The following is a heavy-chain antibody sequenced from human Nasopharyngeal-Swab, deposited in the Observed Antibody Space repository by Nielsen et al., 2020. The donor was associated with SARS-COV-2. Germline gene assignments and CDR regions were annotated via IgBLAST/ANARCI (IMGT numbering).Heavy chain of an antibody. D-gene: IGHD4-17*01. CDR1: GGTFSSYA. CDR3: ARAHYGDYVEWFDP. CDR2: IIPIFGTA. Sequence: SVQVSCKASGGTFSSYAISWVRQAPGQGLEWMGGIIPIFGTANYAQKFQGRVTITADESTSTAYMELSSLRSEDTAVYYCARAHYGDYVEWFDPWGQGTLVTVSS. J-gene: IGHJ5*02. V-gene: IGHV1-69*13.